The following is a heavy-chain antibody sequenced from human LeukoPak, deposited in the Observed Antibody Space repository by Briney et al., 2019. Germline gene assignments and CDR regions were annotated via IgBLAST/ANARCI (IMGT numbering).Heavy chain of an antibody. CDR3: ARDRDGHYFDY. CDR1: GFTFSSYA. J-gene: IGHJ4*02. CDR2: ISYDGSNK. V-gene: IGHV3-30*04. D-gene: IGHD2-21*02. Sequence: GRSLRLSCAASGFTFSSYAMHWVRQAPGKGLEWVAVISYDGSNKYYADSVKGRSTISRDNSKNTLYLQMNSLRAEDTAVYYCARDRDGHYFDYWGQGTLVTVSS.